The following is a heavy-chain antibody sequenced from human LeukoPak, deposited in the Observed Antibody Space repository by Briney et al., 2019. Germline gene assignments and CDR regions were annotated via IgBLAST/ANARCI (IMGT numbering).Heavy chain of an antibody. Sequence: VGSLRLSCAASGFTFSTYAMSWVRQAPGKGLEWVSAISGSGAYIYYADSVKGRFTISRDNSKNTLYLQMNNLRAEDTAIYHCAKDRDIRSSRLFDPWGQGTLVTVSS. J-gene: IGHJ5*02. CDR2: ISGSGAYI. D-gene: IGHD6-6*01. V-gene: IGHV3-23*01. CDR3: AKDRDIRSSRLFDP. CDR1: GFTFSTYA.